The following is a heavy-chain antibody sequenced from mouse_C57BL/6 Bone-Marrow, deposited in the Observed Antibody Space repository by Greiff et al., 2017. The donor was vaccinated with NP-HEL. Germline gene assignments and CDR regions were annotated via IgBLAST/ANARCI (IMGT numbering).Heavy chain of an antibody. D-gene: IGHD1-1*01. J-gene: IGHJ1*03. CDR2: IDPSDSYT. CDR3: ASSHYYGSSHWYFDV. CDR1: GYTFTSYW. V-gene: IGHV1-69*01. Sequence: VQLQQPGAELVMPGASVKLSCKASGYTFTSYWMHWVKQRPGQGLEWIGEIDPSDSYTNYNQKFKGKSTLTVDKSSSTAYMQLSSLTSEDSAVYYCASSHYYGSSHWYFDVWGTGTTVTVSS.